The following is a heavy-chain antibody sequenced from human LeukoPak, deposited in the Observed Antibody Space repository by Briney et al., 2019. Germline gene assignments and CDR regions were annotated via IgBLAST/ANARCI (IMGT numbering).Heavy chain of an antibody. CDR1: GGSFSSGDYY. J-gene: IGHJ4*02. CDR2: IYYSRST. V-gene: IGHV4-30-4*01. D-gene: IGHD1-1*01. CDR3: ATGNGDFDY. Sequence: SETLSLTCTVSGGSFSSGDYYWSWISQPPGKGLEWIGYIYYSRSTYYNPSLKSRVTISVDTSKNQFSLKLSSVTAADTAVYYCATGNGDFDYWGQGTLVTVSS.